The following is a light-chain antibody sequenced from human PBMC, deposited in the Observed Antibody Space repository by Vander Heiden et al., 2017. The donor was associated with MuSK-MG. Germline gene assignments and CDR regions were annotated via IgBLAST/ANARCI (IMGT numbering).Light chain of an antibody. Sequence: EIVLKQSPATLSLSPGERATLSCRASQSVSSYLAWYQQKPGQAPRLLIYDASDRATGIPARFSGSGFGTDFTLTISSLEPEDSAVYYCQQRITWPPALTFGGGTKVEIK. CDR3: QQRITWPPALT. CDR1: QSVSSY. CDR2: DAS. V-gene: IGKV3-11*01. J-gene: IGKJ4*01.